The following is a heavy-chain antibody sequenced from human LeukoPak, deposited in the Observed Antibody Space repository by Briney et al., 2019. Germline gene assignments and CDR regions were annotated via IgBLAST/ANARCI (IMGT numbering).Heavy chain of an antibody. CDR2: IKQDGSEK. Sequence: GGSLRLSCAASGFTFSTYWMSWVRQAPGKGLEWVASIKQDGSEKYYVDSMKGRFTISRDNAKNSLSLQMNSLRAEDMAVYYCARDDWAASGFYGMDVWGRGTTVTVSS. V-gene: IGHV3-7*01. J-gene: IGHJ6*02. D-gene: IGHD2-15*01. CDR3: ARDDWAASGFYGMDV. CDR1: GFTFSTYW.